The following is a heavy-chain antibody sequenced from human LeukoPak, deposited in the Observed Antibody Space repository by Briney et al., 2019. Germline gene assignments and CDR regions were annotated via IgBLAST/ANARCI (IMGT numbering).Heavy chain of an antibody. J-gene: IGHJ4*02. CDR2: IWYDGSNK. V-gene: IGHV3-33*01. D-gene: IGHD5-24*01. CDR1: GFTFSSYG. Sequence: PGGSLRLSCAAPGFTFSSYGLPWVRRAPGKGLGGVAAIWYDGSNKDYAGSVKGRFTISRDNSKNTLYLQMNSLRAEDTAVYYCARALMATGSDYWGQGTLVTVSS. CDR3: ARALMATGSDY.